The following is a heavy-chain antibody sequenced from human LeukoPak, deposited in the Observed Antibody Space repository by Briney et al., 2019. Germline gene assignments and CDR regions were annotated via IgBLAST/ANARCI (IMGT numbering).Heavy chain of an antibody. CDR2: FDPEDGET. Sequence: ASVKVSCKVSGYTLTELSMHWVRQAPGKGLEWMGGFDPEDGETIYAQKFQGRVTMTEDTSTDTAYMELSSLRSEDTAVYYCATASDIVATIRGPFQHWGQGTLVTVSS. V-gene: IGHV1-24*01. CDR1: GYTLTELS. J-gene: IGHJ1*01. CDR3: ATASDIVATIRGPFQH. D-gene: IGHD5-12*01.